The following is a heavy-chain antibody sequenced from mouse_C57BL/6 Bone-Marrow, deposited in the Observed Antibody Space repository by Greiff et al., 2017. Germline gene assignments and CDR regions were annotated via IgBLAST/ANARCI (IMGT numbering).Heavy chain of an antibody. D-gene: IGHD2-4*01. CDR1: GYTFTNYW. CDR3: ARSYDYDDYTRYY. V-gene: IGHV1-64*01. Sequence: QVQLQQPGAELVKPGASVKLSCKASGYTFTNYWMHWVKQRPGQGLEWIGMMHPKGGSPDYNEKFKSEATLSVDKSSRTAYMELSSLTSEDSAVYYCARSYDYDDYTRYYWGQGTAVTVSS. CDR2: MHPKGGSP. J-gene: IGHJ4*01.